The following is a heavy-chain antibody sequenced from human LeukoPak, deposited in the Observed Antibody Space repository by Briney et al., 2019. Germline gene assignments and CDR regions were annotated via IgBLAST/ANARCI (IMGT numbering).Heavy chain of an antibody. V-gene: IGHV4-31*03. CDR3: ARDQLLTFDY. CDR2: IYYSGST. D-gene: IGHD2-2*01. J-gene: IGHJ4*02. CDR1: GGSISSGGYY. Sequence: SLTLSLTCTVSGGSISSGGYYWSWIRQHPGKGLEWIGYIYYSGSTYYNPSLKSRVTISVDTSKNQFSLKLSSVTAADTAVYYCARDQLLTFDYWGQGTLVTVSS.